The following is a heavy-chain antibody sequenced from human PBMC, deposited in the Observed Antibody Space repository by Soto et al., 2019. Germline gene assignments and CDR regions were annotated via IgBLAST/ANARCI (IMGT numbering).Heavy chain of an antibody. CDR1: GFTFSSYW. CDR3: ARANTIFGMVQEVDY. V-gene: IGHV3-74*01. J-gene: IGHJ4*02. CDR2: INSSSSNT. D-gene: IGHD3-3*01. Sequence: GGSLRLSCAASGFTFSSYWMHWVRQAPGKGLEWVSRINSSSSNTSYADSVKGRFTISRDNAKNSLYLQMNSLRAEDTAVYYGARANTIFGMVQEVDYWGQGTLVTVSS.